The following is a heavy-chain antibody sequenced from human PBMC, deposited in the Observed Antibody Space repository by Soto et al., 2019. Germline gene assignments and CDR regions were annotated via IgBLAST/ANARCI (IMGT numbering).Heavy chain of an antibody. CDR1: GGSISSGYYY. CDR3: ARDRNIAAAGWGFDP. V-gene: IGHV4-30-4*02. J-gene: IGHJ5*02. CDR2: IYYSGNT. Sequence: SETLSLTCSVSGGSISSGYYYWSWIRQPPGKGLEWIGNIYYSGNTYYNPSLKSRLIISIDTSKNQFSLKLSSVTAADTAVYYCARDRNIAAAGWGFDPWGQGTLVTVSS. D-gene: IGHD6-13*01.